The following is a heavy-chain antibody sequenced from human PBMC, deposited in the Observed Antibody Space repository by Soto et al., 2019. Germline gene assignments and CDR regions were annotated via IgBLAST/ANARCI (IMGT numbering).Heavy chain of an antibody. CDR1: GFTFSDYA. V-gene: IGHV3-23*01. D-gene: IGHD3-10*01. J-gene: IGHJ6*02. CDR2: VDGAGGST. Sequence: GGSLRLSCLASGFTFSDYAMTWVRHVPGRGLEWVASVDGAGGSTYYEDSVRGRCTISRDNSHHTLFLQLKRLTVDDPAIYYCAAPRYEYGSGFRCFTYGMAIWVQGTSVTVSS. CDR3: AAPRYEYGSGFRCFTYGMAI.